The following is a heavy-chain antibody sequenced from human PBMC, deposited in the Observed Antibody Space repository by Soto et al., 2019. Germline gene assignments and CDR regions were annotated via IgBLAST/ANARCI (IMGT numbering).Heavy chain of an antibody. Sequence: SETLSLTCTVSGGSISSSSYYWGWIRQPPGKGLEWIGSIYYSGSTYYNPSLKSRVTISVDTSKNQFSLKLSSVTAADTAVYYCARVRSGSYWFDYWGQGTLVTVSS. CDR1: GGSISSSSYY. V-gene: IGHV4-39*07. J-gene: IGHJ4*02. CDR3: ARVRSGSYWFDY. CDR2: IYYSGST. D-gene: IGHD3-10*01.